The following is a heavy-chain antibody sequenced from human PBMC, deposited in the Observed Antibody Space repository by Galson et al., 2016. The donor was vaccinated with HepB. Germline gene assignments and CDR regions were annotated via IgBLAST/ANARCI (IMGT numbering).Heavy chain of an antibody. V-gene: IGHV3-23*01. CDR1: GFPFVTSG. Sequence: SLRLSCAASGFPFVTSGLTWVRQAPGKGLEWVSGIVGSGNNTYYADSVKGRFTISRDKSKNTLSLQMNSLRAEDTAVYHCAKWNTAARATYLDFWGQGSLVTVSS. CDR2: IVGSGNNT. CDR3: AKWNTAARATYLDF. D-gene: IGHD1-1*01. J-gene: IGHJ4*02.